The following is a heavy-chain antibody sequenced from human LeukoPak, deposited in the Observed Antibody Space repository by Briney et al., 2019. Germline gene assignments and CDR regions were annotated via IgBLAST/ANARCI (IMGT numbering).Heavy chain of an antibody. D-gene: IGHD3-22*01. Sequence: SVTLSLTCTVSGGSISSYYWSWIRQPPGKGLEWIGYIYYSGSTNYNPSLKSRVTISVDTSKNQFSLKLSSVTAADTAVYYCARLDSSGDWFDPWGQGTLVTVSS. J-gene: IGHJ5*02. CDR1: GGSISSYY. CDR3: ARLDSSGDWFDP. CDR2: IYYSGST. V-gene: IGHV4-59*01.